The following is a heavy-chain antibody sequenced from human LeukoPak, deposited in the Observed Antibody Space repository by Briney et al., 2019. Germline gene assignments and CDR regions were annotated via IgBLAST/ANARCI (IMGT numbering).Heavy chain of an antibody. D-gene: IGHD4-11*01. J-gene: IGHJ5*02. CDR2: ISGSGDST. CDR3: ANTLYDYRNYGWFDP. V-gene: IGHV3-23*01. Sequence: GGSRRLSCAASGFTFSNYAMSWVRQAPGKGLEWVSIISGSGDSTYYADSVKGRFTISRDNSKNTLYLQMNSLRADDTAVYYCANTLYDYRNYGWFDPWGQGTLVTVSS. CDR1: GFTFSNYA.